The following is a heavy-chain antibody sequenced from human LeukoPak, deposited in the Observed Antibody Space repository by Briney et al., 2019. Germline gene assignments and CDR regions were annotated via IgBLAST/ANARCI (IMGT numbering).Heavy chain of an antibody. D-gene: IGHD4-11*01. Sequence: ASVKVSCKASGYRFTSYDMHWVRQAPGQGLEWMGIINPSGGSTSYAQKLQGRVTMTTDTSTTTAYMELRSLRSDDTAVYYCARVPVSGPGARFDYWGQGTLVTVSS. CDR3: ARVPVSGPGARFDY. CDR2: INPSGGST. V-gene: IGHV1-46*01. J-gene: IGHJ4*02. CDR1: GYRFTSYD.